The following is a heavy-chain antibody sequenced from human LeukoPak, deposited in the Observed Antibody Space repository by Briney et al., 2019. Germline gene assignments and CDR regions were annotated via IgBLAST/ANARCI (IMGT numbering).Heavy chain of an antibody. V-gene: IGHV3-33*06. CDR1: GFTFNTHG. Sequence: GGSLRLSCAASGFTFNTHGLHWVRQAPGKGLEWVAAIWFDGSVKHYSDAVKGRFTISRDNSLNTLYLQMNSVRVEDTAMYYCAKDTAIQFLEPAFWGQGTLVTVSS. CDR2: IWFDGSVK. CDR3: AKDTAIQFLEPAF. D-gene: IGHD3-3*01. J-gene: IGHJ4*02.